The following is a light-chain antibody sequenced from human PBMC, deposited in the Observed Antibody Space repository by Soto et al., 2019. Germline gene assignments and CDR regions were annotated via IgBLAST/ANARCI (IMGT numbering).Light chain of an antibody. J-gene: IGKJ4*01. CDR3: QQHINWPLT. Sequence: EIVLTQSPATLSLSPGERATLSCRASQTVSSSLAWYQQKPGQAPRLLIYEASNRATGIPARFSGSGSGADFTLTISSLEPEDFAPYYCQQHINWPLTFGGGTKVDI. CDR2: EAS. CDR1: QTVSSS. V-gene: IGKV3-11*01.